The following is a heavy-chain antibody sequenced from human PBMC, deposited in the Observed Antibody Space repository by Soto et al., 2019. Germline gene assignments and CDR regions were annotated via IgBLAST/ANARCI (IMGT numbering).Heavy chain of an antibody. CDR3: ARGITLPTPLDY. CDR2: INAGNGNT. D-gene: IGHD1-20*01. J-gene: IGHJ4*02. CDR1: GYTFTSYA. V-gene: IGHV1-3*05. Sequence: QVQLVQSGAEEKKPGASVKVSCKASGYTFTSYAMHWVRQAPGQRLEWMGWINAGNGNTKYSQKFQGRVTNTRDTSASTAYMELSSLRSEDTALYYCARGITLPTPLDYWGQGTLVTVSS.